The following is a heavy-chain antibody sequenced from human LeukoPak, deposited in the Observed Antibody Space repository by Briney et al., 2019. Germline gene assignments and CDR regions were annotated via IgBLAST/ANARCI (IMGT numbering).Heavy chain of an antibody. J-gene: IGHJ6*03. D-gene: IGHD3-10*01. CDR1: GGSISSSSYY. V-gene: IGHV4-39*01. CDR3: ARLNYYGSGSYRYYYYYYYMDV. Sequence: SETLSLTCTASGGSISSSSYYWGWIRQPPGKGLEWIGSIYYSGSTYYNPSLKSRVTISVDTSKNQFSLKLSSVTAADTAVYYCARLNYYGSGSYRYYYYYYYMDVWGKGTTVTVSS. CDR2: IYYSGST.